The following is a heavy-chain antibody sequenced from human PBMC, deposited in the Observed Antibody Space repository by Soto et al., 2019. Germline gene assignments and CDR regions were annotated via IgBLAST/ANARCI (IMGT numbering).Heavy chain of an antibody. CDR3: ARQDFTIFGVVIRSGMDV. CDR2: IYYSGST. V-gene: IGHV4-31*03. CDR1: GGSISSGGYY. D-gene: IGHD3-3*01. J-gene: IGHJ6*02. Sequence: QVQLQESGPGLVKPSQTLSLTCTVSGGSISSGGYYWSWIRQHPGKGLEWIGYIYYSGSTYYNPSLKSRVTISVDTSKNQFSLKLSSVSAADKAVYYCARQDFTIFGVVIRSGMDVWGQGTTVTVSS.